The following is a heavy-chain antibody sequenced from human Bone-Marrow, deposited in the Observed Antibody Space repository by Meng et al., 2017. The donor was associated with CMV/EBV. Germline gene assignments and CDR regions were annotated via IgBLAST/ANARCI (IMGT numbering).Heavy chain of an antibody. CDR1: GYKSGYTFSDYW. CDR2: IFPGDPQI. V-gene: IGHV5-51*01. J-gene: IGHJ6*02. D-gene: IGHD2-2*01. Sequence: GESLKISCQGSGYKSGYTFSDYWIGWVRQMPGKGLEWVGIIFPGDPQIIYSPSFQGQVVISADKSTSTAFLSWSSLQTSDTAIYFCAGHHLRGCNSAGCYLSFHYYGMDVWGQGATVTVSS. CDR3: AGHHLRGCNSAGCYLSFHYYGMDV.